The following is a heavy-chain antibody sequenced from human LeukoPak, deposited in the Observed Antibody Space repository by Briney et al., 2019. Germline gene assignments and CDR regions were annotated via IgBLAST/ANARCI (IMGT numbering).Heavy chain of an antibody. D-gene: IGHD2-2*01. CDR1: GYTFTSYD. CDR3: ASNQLALDFDY. V-gene: IGHV1-8*03. Sequence: ASVKVSCKASGYTFTSYDINWVRQATGQGLEWMGWMNPNSGNTGYAQKFQGRVTITRNTSISTAYMELSSLRSDDTAVYYCASNQLALDFDYWGQGTLVTVSS. J-gene: IGHJ4*02. CDR2: MNPNSGNT.